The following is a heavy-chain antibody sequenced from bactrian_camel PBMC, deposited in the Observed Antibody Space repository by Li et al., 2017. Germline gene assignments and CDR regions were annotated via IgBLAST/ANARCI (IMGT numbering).Heavy chain of an antibody. V-gene: IGHV3S1*01. CDR3: AAATRFPCGGTKLQYDY. Sequence: HVQLVESGGGSVQAGGSLRLSCAASGYTASSNCLGWFRQAPGKEREGVARIYTGSGNTYYADSVKGRFTISQDNAKNTLYLLMNSLRPEDTAMYYCAAATRFPCGGTKLQYDYWGRGTQVTVS. J-gene: IGHJ4*01. D-gene: IGHD7*01. CDR1: GYTASSNC. CDR2: IYTGSGNT.